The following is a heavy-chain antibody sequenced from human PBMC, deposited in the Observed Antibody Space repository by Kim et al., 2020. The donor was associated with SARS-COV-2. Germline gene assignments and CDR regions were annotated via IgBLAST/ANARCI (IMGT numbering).Heavy chain of an antibody. V-gene: IGHV4-4*02. J-gene: IGHJ3*02. CDR2: IYHSGST. CDR3: ARVEDDSSGYYSDAFDI. Sequence: SETLSLTCAVSGGSISSSNWWSWVRQPPGKGLEWIGEIYHSGSTNYNPSLKSRVTISVDKSKNQFSLKLSSVTAADTAVYYCARVEDDSSGYYSDAFDIWGQGTMVTVSS. CDR1: GGSISSSNW. D-gene: IGHD3-22*01.